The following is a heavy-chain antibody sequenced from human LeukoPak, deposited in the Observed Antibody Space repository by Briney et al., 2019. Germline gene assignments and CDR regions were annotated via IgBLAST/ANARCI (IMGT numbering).Heavy chain of an antibody. CDR3: ARSYYDILGAFDY. V-gene: IGHV1-69*13. J-gene: IGHJ4*02. D-gene: IGHD3-9*01. CDR2: IIPIFGTA. CDR1: GGTFSSYA. Sequence: SVKVSCKASGGTFSSYAISWVRQAPGQGLEWMGGIIPIFGTANYAQKFQGRVTITADESTSTAYMALSSLRSEDTAVYYCARSYYDILGAFDYWGQGTLVTVSS.